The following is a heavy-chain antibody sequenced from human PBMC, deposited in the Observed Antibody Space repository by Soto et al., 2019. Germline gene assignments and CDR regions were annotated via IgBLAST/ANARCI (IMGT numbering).Heavy chain of an antibody. Sequence: SVKVSCKASGGTFSSYAISWVRQAPGQGLEWMGGIIPIFGTANYAQKFQGRVTITADESTSTAYMELSSLRSEDTAVYYCARLGCSSTSCYHYYYYGMDVWGQGTTVTVSS. CDR2: IIPIFGTA. J-gene: IGHJ6*02. CDR3: ARLGCSSTSCYHYYYYGMDV. D-gene: IGHD2-2*01. V-gene: IGHV1-69*13. CDR1: GGTFSSYA.